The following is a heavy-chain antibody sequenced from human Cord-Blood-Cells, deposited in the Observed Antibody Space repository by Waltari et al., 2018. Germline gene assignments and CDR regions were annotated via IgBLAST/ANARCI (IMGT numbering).Heavy chain of an antibody. D-gene: IGHD3-10*01. CDR1: GGSFSGYY. CDR2: INHSGST. J-gene: IGHJ6*02. V-gene: IGHV4-34*01. Sequence: QVQLQQWGAGLLKPSETLSLTCALYGGSFSGYYWSWIRQPPGKGLEWMGEINHSGSTKSNRCVKGRVSRSVGAAKHRFSLRLSSVTAADTAVYYCARAYYGSGSYYYYYYYGMDGWGQGTTVSVSS. CDR3: ARAYYGSGSYYYYYYYGMDG.